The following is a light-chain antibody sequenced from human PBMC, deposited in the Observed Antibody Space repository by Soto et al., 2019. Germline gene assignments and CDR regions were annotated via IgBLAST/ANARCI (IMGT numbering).Light chain of an antibody. CDR1: QSVSSN. CDR2: GAS. Sequence: EIVMTQSPATLSVSPGESATLSCRASQSVSSNLAWYQKKPDQTPRLLIYGASTTATGIPARFSGSGSGTEFTLTISSLQSEDFAVYYWQQYNNWPPSITFGQGTRLEIK. CDR3: QQYNNWPPSIT. J-gene: IGKJ5*01. V-gene: IGKV3-15*01.